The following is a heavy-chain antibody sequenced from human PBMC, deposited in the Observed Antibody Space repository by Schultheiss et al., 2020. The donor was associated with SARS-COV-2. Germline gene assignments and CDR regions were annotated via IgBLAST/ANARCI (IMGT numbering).Heavy chain of an antibody. V-gene: IGHV5-51*01. CDR3: ASWSPADCSGGSCYSLYAFDI. CDR2: IYPGDSDT. D-gene: IGHD2-15*01. J-gene: IGHJ3*02. Sequence: GESLKISCKGSGYSFTSYWIGWVRQMPGKGLEWMGIIYPGDSDTRYSPSFQGQVTISADKSISTAYLQWSSLKASDTAMYYCASWSPADCSGGSCYSLYAFDIWGQGTMVTVSS. CDR1: GYSFTSYW.